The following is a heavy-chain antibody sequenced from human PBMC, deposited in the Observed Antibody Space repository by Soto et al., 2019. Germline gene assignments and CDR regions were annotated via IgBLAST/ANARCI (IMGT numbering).Heavy chain of an antibody. V-gene: IGHV3-15*07. D-gene: IGHD3-3*01. CDR3: TTDPAKKKRITIFGVVIYHYYGMDV. Sequence: GGSLRLSCAASGFTFSNAWMNWVRQAPGKGLEWVGRIKSKTDGGTTDYAAPVKGRFTISRDDSKNTLYLQMNSLKTEDTAVYYCTTDPAKKKRITIFGVVIYHYYGMDVWGQGTTVTVSS. J-gene: IGHJ6*02. CDR1: GFTFSNAW. CDR2: IKSKTDGGTT.